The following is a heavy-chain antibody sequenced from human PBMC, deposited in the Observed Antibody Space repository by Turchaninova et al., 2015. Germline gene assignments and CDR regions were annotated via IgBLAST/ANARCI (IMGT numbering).Heavy chain of an antibody. D-gene: IGHD2-15*01. CDR3: TRGKSRFSGYFSY. V-gene: IGHV4-34*01. Sequence: QVQLQQWGAGLLNTSETLSLPCPVYVGSLSGYSWSWIRPPPGKGLEWMGEINYRGSTNYNPSLKSRVTMSIDTSKNQFSLKVTSLTAADTAVYYCTRGKSRFSGYFSYWGQGTLVTVSS. CDR2: INYRGST. CDR1: VGSLSGYS. J-gene: IGHJ4*02.